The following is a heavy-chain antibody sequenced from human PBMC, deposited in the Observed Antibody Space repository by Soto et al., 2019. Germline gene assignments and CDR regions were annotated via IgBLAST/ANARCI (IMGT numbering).Heavy chain of an antibody. V-gene: IGHV1-18*04. CDR2: ISAYNGNT. J-gene: IGHJ6*02. Sequence: ASVKVSCKASGYTFTSYGISWVRQAPGQGLEWMGWISAYNGNTNYAQKLQGRVTMTTDISTSTAYMELRSLRSDDTAVYYCARLRIVATQDSYYYYGMDVWGQGTTVTVSS. D-gene: IGHD5-12*01. CDR3: ARLRIVATQDSYYYYGMDV. CDR1: GYTFTSYG.